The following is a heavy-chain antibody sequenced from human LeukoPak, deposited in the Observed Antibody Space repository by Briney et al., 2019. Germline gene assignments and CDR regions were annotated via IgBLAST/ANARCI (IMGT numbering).Heavy chain of an antibody. CDR3: ARSPGEVITGFLKSNWFDP. J-gene: IGHJ5*02. V-gene: IGHV5-51*01. CDR1: GYSFTSYW. CDR2: IYPGDSDT. D-gene: IGHD3-22*01. Sequence: GESLKISCKGSGYSFTSYWIGWVRQMPGKGLEWMGIIYPGDSDTRYSPSFQGQVTISADKSISTAYLQWSSLKASDTAMYYCARSPGEVITGFLKSNWFDPWGQGTLVTVSS.